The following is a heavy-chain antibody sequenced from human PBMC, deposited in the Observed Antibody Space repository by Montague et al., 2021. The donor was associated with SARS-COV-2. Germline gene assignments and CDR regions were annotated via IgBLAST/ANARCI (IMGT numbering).Heavy chain of an antibody. CDR3: VRASRSWSGLDT. V-gene: IGHV4-34*01. Sequence: SETLSLTCAVYGGSFSGSYWTWVRQPPGKGMEWIGEINHSGNTNYKPSLESRLTMSVDTSKSLLSLNLTSVTAADTAVYYCVRASRSWSGLDTWGQGTLVTVSS. D-gene: IGHD3-3*01. J-gene: IGHJ5*02. CDR2: INHSGNT. CDR1: GGSFSGSY.